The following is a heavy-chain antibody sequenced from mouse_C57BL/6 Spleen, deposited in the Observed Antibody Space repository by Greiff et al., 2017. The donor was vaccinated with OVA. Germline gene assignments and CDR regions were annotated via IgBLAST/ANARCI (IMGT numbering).Heavy chain of an antibody. V-gene: IGHV5-17*01. CDR1: GFTFSDYG. CDR3: ARGRWGY. Sequence: VQLQQSGGGLVKPGGSLKLSCAASGFTFSDYGMHWVRQAPETGLEWVAYISSGSSTIYYADTVKGRFTISRDNAKNTLFLQMTSLRSEDTAMYYCARGRWGYWGQGTLVTVSA. J-gene: IGHJ3*01. D-gene: IGHD1-1*02. CDR2: ISSGSSTI.